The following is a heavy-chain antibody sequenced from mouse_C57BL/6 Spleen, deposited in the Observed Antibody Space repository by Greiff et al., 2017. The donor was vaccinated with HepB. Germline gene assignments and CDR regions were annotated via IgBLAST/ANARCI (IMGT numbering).Heavy chain of an antibody. CDR3: ASASYGNPFAY. CDR1: GYTFTSYW. Sequence: QVQLQQPGAELVMPGASVKLSCKASGYTFTSYWMHWVKQRPGQGLEWIGEIDPSDSYTNYNQKFKGKSTLTVDKSSSTAYMQLSSLTSEDSAVYYCASASYGNPFAYWGQGTLVTVSA. J-gene: IGHJ3*01. V-gene: IGHV1-69*01. D-gene: IGHD2-10*01. CDR2: IDPSDSYT.